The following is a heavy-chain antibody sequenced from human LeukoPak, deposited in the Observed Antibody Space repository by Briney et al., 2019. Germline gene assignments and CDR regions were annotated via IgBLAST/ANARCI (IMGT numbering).Heavy chain of an antibody. V-gene: IGHV5-51*01. Sequence: GESLKISCKGSGYSFTSYWIGWVRQMPGKGLEWMGIIYPGGSDTRYSPSFQGQVTISADKSISTAYLQWSSLKASDTAMYYCARLPEDSSGYFTFDYWGQGALVTVSS. J-gene: IGHJ4*02. D-gene: IGHD3-22*01. CDR1: GYSFTSYW. CDR2: IYPGGSDT. CDR3: ARLPEDSSGYFTFDY.